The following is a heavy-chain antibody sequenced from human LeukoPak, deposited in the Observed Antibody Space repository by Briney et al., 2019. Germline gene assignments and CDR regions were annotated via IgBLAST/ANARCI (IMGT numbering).Heavy chain of an antibody. CDR3: ARRHYDSTDFDP. CDR1: GQGFDNYW. CDR2: IHPADSDI. D-gene: IGHD3-22*01. J-gene: IGHJ5*02. Sequence: LGESLKISCQASGQGFDNYWIGWVRQPPGKGLEWMGIIHPADSDIVYSPSFQGQVTISADKSISTAYLQWSSLKASDTAIYYCARRHYDSTDFDPWGQGTLVTVSS. V-gene: IGHV5-51*01.